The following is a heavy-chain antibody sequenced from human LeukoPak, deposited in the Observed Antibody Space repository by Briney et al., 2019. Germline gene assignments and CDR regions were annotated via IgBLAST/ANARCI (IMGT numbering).Heavy chain of an antibody. CDR1: GFTVSSKY. Sequence: GGSLRLSCAASGFTVSSKYMSWIRQAPGKGLEWVSYISSSGSHTNYADSVKGRFTISRDNAKNSLYLQMNSLRDEDTAVYYCARDLHCAVNIWGQGTMVTASS. D-gene: IGHD2-21*01. V-gene: IGHV3-11*06. CDR3: ARDLHCAVNI. CDR2: ISSSGSHT. J-gene: IGHJ3*02.